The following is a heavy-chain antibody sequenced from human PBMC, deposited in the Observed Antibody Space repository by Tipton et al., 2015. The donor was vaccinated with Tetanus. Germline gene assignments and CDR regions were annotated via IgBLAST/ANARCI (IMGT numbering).Heavy chain of an antibody. Sequence: TLSLTCTVSGGSLRSGDHYWSWIRQPPGKGLEWLAYISSGGSTNSNYSLKSRITMSRDTSKNQFSLNLTSVTAADAAVYYCARDQGGGRVARLNWFDPWGPGTLVTVSS. D-gene: IGHD3-16*01. V-gene: IGHV4-61*08. CDR2: ISSGGST. CDR1: GGSLRSGDHY. CDR3: ARDQGGGRVARLNWFDP. J-gene: IGHJ5*02.